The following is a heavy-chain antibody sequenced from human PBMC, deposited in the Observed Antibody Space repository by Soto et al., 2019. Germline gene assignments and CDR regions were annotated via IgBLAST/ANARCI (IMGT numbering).Heavy chain of an antibody. V-gene: IGHV4-30-4*01. CDR2: IYYSGST. CDR1: GGSISSGDYY. J-gene: IGHJ5*02. Sequence: SETLSLTCTVSGGSISSGDYYWSWIRQPPGKGLEWIGYIYYSGSTYYNPSLKSRVTISVDTSKNQFSLKLSSVTAADTAVYYCARHQSHSSSYVDPWGQGTLVTVSS. D-gene: IGHD6-13*01. CDR3: ARHQSHSSSYVDP.